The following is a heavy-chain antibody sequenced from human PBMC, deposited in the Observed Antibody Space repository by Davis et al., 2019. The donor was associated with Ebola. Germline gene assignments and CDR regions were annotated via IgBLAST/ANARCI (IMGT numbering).Heavy chain of an antibody. D-gene: IGHD3-16*02. CDR1: GGSISSSSYY. CDR2: IYYSGST. CDR3: ARVMYDYVWGSYRSGQIDY. Sequence: GSLRLSCTVSGGSISSSSYYWGWIRQPPGKGLEWIGSIYYSGSTYYNPSLKSRVTISVDTSKNQFSLKLSSVTAADTAVYYCARVMYDYVWGSYRSGQIDYWGQGTLVTVSS. V-gene: IGHV4-39*01. J-gene: IGHJ4*02.